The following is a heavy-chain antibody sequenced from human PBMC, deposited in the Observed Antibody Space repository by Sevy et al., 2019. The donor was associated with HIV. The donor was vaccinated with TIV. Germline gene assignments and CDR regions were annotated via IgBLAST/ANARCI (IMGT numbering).Heavy chain of an antibody. Sequence: GGSLRLSCTASGSTFGDYAMSWFRQAPGKGLEWVGFIRSKAYGGTTEYAASVKGRFTISRDDSKSIAYLQMNSLKTEDTAVYYCTRLFWSGYYPYFDYWGQGTLVTVSS. V-gene: IGHV3-49*03. CDR3: TRLFWSGYYPYFDY. J-gene: IGHJ4*02. D-gene: IGHD3-3*01. CDR1: GSTFGDYA. CDR2: IRSKAYGGTT.